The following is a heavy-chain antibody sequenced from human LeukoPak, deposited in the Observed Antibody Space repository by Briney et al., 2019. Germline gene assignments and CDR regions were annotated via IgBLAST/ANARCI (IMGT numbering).Heavy chain of an antibody. Sequence: GSSVKVSCKASGGTFSSYAISWVRQAPGQGLEWMGGIIPIFGTANYAQKFQGRVTITADESTSTAYMELSSLRPEDTAVYYCVRDGEGVAISVNYWFDPWGQGTLVTVSS. CDR1: GGTFSSYA. CDR2: IIPIFGTA. CDR3: VRDGEGVAISVNYWFDP. V-gene: IGHV1-69*01. J-gene: IGHJ5*02. D-gene: IGHD3-10*01.